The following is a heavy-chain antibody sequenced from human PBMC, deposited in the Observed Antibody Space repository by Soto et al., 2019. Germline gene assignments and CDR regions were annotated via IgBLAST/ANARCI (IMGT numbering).Heavy chain of an antibody. Sequence: ASVKVSCKASGGTFRSYAISWVRQAPGQGLEWMGGIIPIFGTANYAQKFQGRVTITADESTSTAYMELSSLRSEDTAVYYCARVWVRGVYYYYYGMDVWGQGTTVTVSS. CDR1: GGTFRSYA. D-gene: IGHD3-10*01. CDR3: ARVWVRGVYYYYYGMDV. CDR2: IIPIFGTA. J-gene: IGHJ6*02. V-gene: IGHV1-69*13.